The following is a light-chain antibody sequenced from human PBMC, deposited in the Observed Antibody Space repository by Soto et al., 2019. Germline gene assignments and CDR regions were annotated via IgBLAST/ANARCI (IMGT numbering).Light chain of an antibody. CDR2: DAF. V-gene: IGKV3-11*01. CDR3: QHRYSWPPT. CDR1: QSVDTS. Sequence: EIVLTQSPATLSLSPGERATLSCRASQSVDTSLAWYQQRPGQPPRLLIYDAFSRATGIPARFSGSGSGTDFTLTISSLEPEDFAVYYCQHRYSWPPTFGPGTKVDIK. J-gene: IGKJ3*01.